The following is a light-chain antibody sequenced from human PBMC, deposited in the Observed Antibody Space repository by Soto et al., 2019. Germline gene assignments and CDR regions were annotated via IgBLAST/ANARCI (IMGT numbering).Light chain of an antibody. CDR2: GAS. Sequence: EIVLTQSPGTLSLSPGERATLSCRASQSVSSSYLAWYQQKPGQAPRLLIYGASSRATGNPDRFSGSGSGTDFTLTISRLEPEDFAVYYCQQYGRAFGPGTKVDIK. J-gene: IGKJ3*01. CDR1: QSVSSSY. V-gene: IGKV3-20*01. CDR3: QQYGRA.